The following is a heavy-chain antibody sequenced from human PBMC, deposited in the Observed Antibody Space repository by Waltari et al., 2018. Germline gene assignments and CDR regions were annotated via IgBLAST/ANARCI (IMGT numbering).Heavy chain of an antibody. CDR3: ARKVAGTTRTFDY. CDR1: GASFSGCF. J-gene: IGHJ4*02. CDR2: INHRGST. D-gene: IGHD6-19*01. V-gene: IGHV4-34*01. Sequence: QVQLQQWGAGLLTPSTTLSLSCAVSGASFSGCFWTWIRQPPGKGLEWIGEINHRGSTKHNPSLKRRVTTSVETTKNQFSLKLSSVTAADTAVCYCARKVAGTTRTFDYGGQGTLVTVSS.